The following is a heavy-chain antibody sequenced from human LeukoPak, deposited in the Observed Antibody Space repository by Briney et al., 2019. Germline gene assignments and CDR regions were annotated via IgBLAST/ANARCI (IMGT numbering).Heavy chain of an antibody. Sequence: SETLSLTCTVSGDSISNYYWTWIRQPPGKGLEWIGYIYYTGSTNYNPSLKSRVTIAVDTSKNQFSLKLSSVTAADTAVYYCARASGYAEVEYWGQGTLVTVSS. CDR2: IYYTGST. J-gene: IGHJ4*02. CDR1: GDSISNYY. CDR3: ARASGYAEVEY. V-gene: IGHV4-59*01. D-gene: IGHD5-12*01.